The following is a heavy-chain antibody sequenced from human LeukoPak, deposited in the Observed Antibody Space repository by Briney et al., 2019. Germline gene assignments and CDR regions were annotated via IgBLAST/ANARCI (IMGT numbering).Heavy chain of an antibody. J-gene: IGHJ4*02. CDR3: VRDFSCSGGSCPLFDS. V-gene: IGHV3-23*01. Sequence: GGSLRLSCAASGFTFSSYAMSWVRQAPGKGLAWVSGLNEDGGYRYYPDSVKCRFTISRDNSENTLYLQMRSLSAEDTARYYCVRDFSCSGGSCPLFDSWGQGTLVTVSS. CDR2: LNEDGGYR. CDR1: GFTFSSYA. D-gene: IGHD2-15*01.